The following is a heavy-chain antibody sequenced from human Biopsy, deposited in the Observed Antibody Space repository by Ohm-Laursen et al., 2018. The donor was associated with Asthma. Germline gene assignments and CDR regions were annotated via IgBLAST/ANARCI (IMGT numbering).Heavy chain of an antibody. CDR2: IKHDGSEK. CDR1: GFTFGDYC. D-gene: IGHD3-3*01. J-gene: IGHJ1*01. V-gene: IGHV3-7*01. CDR3: ARTFHFWSPYHAEHYQL. Sequence: GSLRLSCSASGFTFGDYCMSWVRQVPGQGLEWAANIKHDGSEKNHVDSLEGRFTISRDNAKNLLFLQMNSLRAEDTAVYYCARTFHFWSPYHAEHYQLWGQGTLVTVSS.